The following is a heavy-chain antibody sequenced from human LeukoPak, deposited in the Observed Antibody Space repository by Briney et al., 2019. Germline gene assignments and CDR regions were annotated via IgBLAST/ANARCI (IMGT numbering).Heavy chain of an antibody. CDR2: ISGDGDST. CDR1: GFTFDDYA. V-gene: IGHV3-43*02. D-gene: IGHD2-2*01. J-gene: IGHJ4*02. Sequence: GGSLRLSCAASGFTFDDYAMHWVRQAPGKGLEWVSLISGDGDSTYYADSVKGRFTIPRDNSKNSLYLQMNSLRTEDTAFYYCAKGDGYCSTTSCLAGDYWGQGTLVTVSS. CDR3: AKGDGYCSTTSCLAGDY.